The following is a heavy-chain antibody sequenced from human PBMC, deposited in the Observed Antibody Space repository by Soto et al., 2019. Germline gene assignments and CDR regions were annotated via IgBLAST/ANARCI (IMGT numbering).Heavy chain of an antibody. Sequence: GGSLRLSCAASGFTFSSYGMHWVRQAPGKGLEWVAVISYDGSNKYYADSVKGRFTISRDNSKNTLYLQMNSLGAEDTAVYYCAKDMLPAAPGHYYNGMDVWGQGTTVTVSS. J-gene: IGHJ6*02. CDR2: ISYDGSNK. D-gene: IGHD2-2*01. CDR1: GFTFSSYG. V-gene: IGHV3-30*18. CDR3: AKDMLPAAPGHYYNGMDV.